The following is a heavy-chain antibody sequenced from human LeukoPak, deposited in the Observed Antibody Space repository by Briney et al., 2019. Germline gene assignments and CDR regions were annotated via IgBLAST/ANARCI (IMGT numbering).Heavy chain of an antibody. J-gene: IGHJ4*02. CDR1: GFTFDTYP. V-gene: IGHV3-48*01. Sequence: GGSLRLSCAAAGFTFDTYPMNWVRQAPGRGLEWISYISSNRDTIYYAASVKGRFTISRDNSKNTLYLQMNSLRAEDTAVYYCARGPSGYHNTGGQGTLVTVSS. D-gene: IGHD5-12*01. CDR2: ISSNRDTI. CDR3: ARGPSGYHNT.